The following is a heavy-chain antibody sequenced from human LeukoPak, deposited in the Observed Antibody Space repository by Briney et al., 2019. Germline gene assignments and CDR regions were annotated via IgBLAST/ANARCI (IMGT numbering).Heavy chain of an antibody. Sequence: PSETLSLTCTVSGGSISSGSSYWSWIRQPAGKGLEWIGRIYLGGSTNYNPSLKSRVTISVDTSKNQFSLKLSSVTAADTAVYYCARTVTNNWFDPWGQGTLVTVSS. J-gene: IGHJ5*02. CDR2: IYLGGST. CDR1: GGSISSGSSY. D-gene: IGHD4-17*01. V-gene: IGHV4-61*02. CDR3: ARTVTNNWFDP.